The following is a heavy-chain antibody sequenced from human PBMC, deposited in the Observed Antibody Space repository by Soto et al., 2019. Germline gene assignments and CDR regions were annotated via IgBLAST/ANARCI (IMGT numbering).Heavy chain of an antibody. V-gene: IGHV1-18*01. CDR1: GYTFTSYG. J-gene: IGHJ6*02. CDR3: ARGIGYYYDSSGYYGMDV. Sequence: GASVKVSCKASGYTFTSYGISWVRQAPGQGLEWMGWIRAYNGNTNYAQKLQGRVTMTTDTSTSTAYMEMRSLRSEDTAVYYCARGIGYYYDSSGYYGMDVWGQGTTVTVSS. CDR2: IRAYNGNT. D-gene: IGHD3-22*01.